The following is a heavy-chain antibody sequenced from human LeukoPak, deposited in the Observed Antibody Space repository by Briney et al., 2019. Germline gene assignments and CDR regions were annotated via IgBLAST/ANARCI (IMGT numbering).Heavy chain of an antibody. Sequence: RASVKVSCKASGYTFVGYYLHWVRQAPGQGLEWMAWIVPYTGNTHYAQKFQGRITVTRDTSVSTTYMELSWLTSDDTARYYCAREYSASEHWGQGTLVTVSS. J-gene: IGHJ4*02. D-gene: IGHD5-12*01. CDR2: IVPYTGNT. CDR3: AREYSASEH. CDR1: GYTFVGYY. V-gene: IGHV1-2*02.